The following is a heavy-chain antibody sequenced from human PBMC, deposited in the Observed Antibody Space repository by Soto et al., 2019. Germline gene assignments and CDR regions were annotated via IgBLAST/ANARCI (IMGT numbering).Heavy chain of an antibody. V-gene: IGHV3-13*01. D-gene: IGHD6-6*01. CDR3: ARRFSSSSFYFDY. CDR1: GFTLSSYD. Sequence: PAGSLRLSCAASGFTLSSYDMHWVRQATGKGLEWVSAIGTAGDTYYADSVKGRFTISRDNSKNTLYLQMSSLRAEDTAVYFCARRFSSSSFYFDYWGQGTLVTVSS. CDR2: IGTAGDT. J-gene: IGHJ4*02.